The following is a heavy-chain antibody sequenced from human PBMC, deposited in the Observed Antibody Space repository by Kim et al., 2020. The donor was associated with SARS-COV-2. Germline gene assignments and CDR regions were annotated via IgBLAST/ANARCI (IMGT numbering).Heavy chain of an antibody. D-gene: IGHD6-6*01. Sequence: SETLSLTCAVYGGSFSGYYWSWIRQPPGKGLEWIGEINHSGSTNYNPSLKSRVTISVDTSKNQFSLKLSSVTAADTAVYYCARGRPPRKKTIPTLKGFDPWGQGTLVTVSS. CDR3: ARGRPPRKKTIPTLKGFDP. V-gene: IGHV4-34*01. CDR2: INHSGST. CDR1: GGSFSGYY. J-gene: IGHJ5*02.